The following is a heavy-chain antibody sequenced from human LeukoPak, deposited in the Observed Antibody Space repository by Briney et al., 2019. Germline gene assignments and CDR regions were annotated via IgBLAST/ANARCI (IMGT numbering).Heavy chain of an antibody. D-gene: IGHD4-17*01. CDR1: GYTFTGYY. Sequence: ASVKVSCKASGYTFTGYYMHWVRQAPGQGLEWMGWINPNSGGTNYAQKFQGRVTMTRDTSISTAYMELSRLRSDDTAVYYCARDFDYGDYSGWFDPWGQGTLVTVSP. J-gene: IGHJ5*02. CDR3: ARDFDYGDYSGWFDP. V-gene: IGHV1-2*02. CDR2: INPNSGGT.